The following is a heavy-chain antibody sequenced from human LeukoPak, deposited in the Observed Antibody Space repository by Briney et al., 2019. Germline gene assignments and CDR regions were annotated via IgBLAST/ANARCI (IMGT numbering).Heavy chain of an antibody. CDR1: GYSLNLLS. D-gene: IGHD5-12*01. J-gene: IGHJ4*02. CDR3: ARGGLVDIVATIPPEDY. V-gene: IGHV1-18*01. Sequence: ASVKVSCNVSGYSLNLLSMHWVRQAPGKGLEWMGWISAYNGNTNYAQKLQGRVTMTTDTSTSTAYMELRSLRSDDTAVYYCARGGLVDIVATIPPEDYWGQGTLVTVSS. CDR2: ISAYNGNT.